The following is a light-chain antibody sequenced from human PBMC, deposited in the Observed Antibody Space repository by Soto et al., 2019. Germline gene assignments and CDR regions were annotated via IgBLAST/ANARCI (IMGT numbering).Light chain of an antibody. J-gene: IGKJ1*01. CDR3: QHRSNWPRT. CDR2: DAS. Sequence: EIVLTQFPATLSLSPGERATLSCRASQSVSAYLAWYQQKPGQAPRLLIYDASNRAMGIPARFSGSGSGTDFTLTINSLEPEDFAVYYCQHRSNWPRTFGQGTKVEIK. V-gene: IGKV3-11*01. CDR1: QSVSAY.